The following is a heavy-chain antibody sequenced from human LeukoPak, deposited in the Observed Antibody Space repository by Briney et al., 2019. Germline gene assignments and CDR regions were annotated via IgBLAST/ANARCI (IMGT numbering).Heavy chain of an antibody. J-gene: IGHJ5*02. CDR3: AREPTGVVGATGRFDP. CDR2: IIPIFGTA. D-gene: IGHD1-26*01. Sequence: ASVKVSCKASGGTLSSYAISWVRQAPGQGLEWMGGIIPIFGTANYAQKFQGRVTITADESTSTAYMELSSLRSEDTAVYYCAREPTGVVGATGRFDPWGQGTLVTVSS. CDR1: GGTLSSYA. V-gene: IGHV1-69*13.